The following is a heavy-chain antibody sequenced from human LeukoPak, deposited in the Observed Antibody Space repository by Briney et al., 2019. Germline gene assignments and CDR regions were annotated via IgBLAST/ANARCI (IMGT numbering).Heavy chain of an antibody. CDR1: GGSISSEDYY. CDR3: ARDTEGSSFGHFQH. V-gene: IGHV4-30-4*01. CDR2: VHYSGGI. Sequence: SQTLSLTCSVSGGSISSEDYYWRWNRQRRGRGGVRIVYVHYSGGIYHNPSLEGRLNMSFDTSNNQFSLKLSSVTSAHTAVYYCARDTEGSSFGHFQHWGQGTLVTVSS. J-gene: IGHJ1*01. D-gene: IGHD6-13*01.